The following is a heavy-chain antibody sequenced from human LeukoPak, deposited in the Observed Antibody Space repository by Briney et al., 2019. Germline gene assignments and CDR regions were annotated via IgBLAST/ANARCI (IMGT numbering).Heavy chain of an antibody. CDR2: ISYDGSNK. J-gene: IGHJ4*02. CDR1: GFTFSSYG. D-gene: IGHD1-26*01. CDR3: AKEGSFSGSYSYYFDY. V-gene: IGHV3-30*18. Sequence: GGSLRLSCAASGFTFSSYGMHWVRQAPGKGLEWVAVISYDGSNKYYADSVKGRFTISRDNSKNTLYLQMSSLRAEDTAVYYCAKEGSFSGSYSYYFDYWGQGTLVTVSS.